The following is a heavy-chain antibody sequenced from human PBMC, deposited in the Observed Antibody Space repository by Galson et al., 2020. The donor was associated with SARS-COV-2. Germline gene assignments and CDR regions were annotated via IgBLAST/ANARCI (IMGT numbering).Heavy chain of an antibody. Sequence: TGGSLRLSCAASGFTFSSYGMHWVRQAPGKGLEWVAVIWYDGSNKYYADSVKGRFTIARDNSKNTLYLQMNSLRAEDTAVYYCARGMEWYFDLWGRGTLVTVSS. CDR3: ARGMEWYFDL. CDR2: IWYDGSNK. V-gene: IGHV3-33*01. J-gene: IGHJ2*01. CDR1: GFTFSSYG. D-gene: IGHD1-1*01.